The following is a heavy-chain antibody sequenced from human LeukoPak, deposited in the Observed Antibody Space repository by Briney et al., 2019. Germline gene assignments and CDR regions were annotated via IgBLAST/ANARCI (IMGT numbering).Heavy chain of an antibody. Sequence: GGSLRLSCAASGFTFDDYGMSWVRQAPGKGLEWVSGINWNGGSTSYADSVKGRFTISRDNAKNSLYLQMNSLRAEDTALYYCARGGGPRGVIPAAPIDYWGQGTLVTVSS. CDR1: GFTFDDYG. CDR2: INWNGGST. J-gene: IGHJ4*02. V-gene: IGHV3-20*04. D-gene: IGHD2-2*01. CDR3: ARGGGPRGVIPAAPIDY.